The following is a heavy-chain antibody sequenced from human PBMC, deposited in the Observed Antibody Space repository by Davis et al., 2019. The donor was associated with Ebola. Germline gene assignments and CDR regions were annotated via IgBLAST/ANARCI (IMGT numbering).Heavy chain of an antibody. CDR3: ARWHFGGNLNFDQ. Sequence: GESLKISCAASGFTVSTSYMSWVRQAPGKGLEWVSVIYSDGNTYYGDSVKGRFTISRDNSENTVYLQMNSLRTEDTAVYYCARWHFGGNLNFDQWGQGTLVTVSS. D-gene: IGHD4-23*01. CDR1: GFTVSTSY. V-gene: IGHV3-53*01. CDR2: IYSDGNT. J-gene: IGHJ4*02.